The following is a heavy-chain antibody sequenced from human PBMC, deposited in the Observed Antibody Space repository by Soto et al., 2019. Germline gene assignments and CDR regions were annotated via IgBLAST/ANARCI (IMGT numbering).Heavy chain of an antibody. V-gene: IGHV1-69*13. CDR3: ARESRRITIFGVVTPPNWFDP. CDR2: IIPIFGTA. J-gene: IGHJ5*02. Sequence: SVKVSCKASGGTFSSYAISWVRQAPGRGLEWMGGIIPIFGTANYAQKFQGRVTITADESTSTAYMELRRLRPEETAVYYCARESRRITIFGVVTPPNWFDPWGQGTLVTVSS. D-gene: IGHD3-3*01. CDR1: GGTFSSYA.